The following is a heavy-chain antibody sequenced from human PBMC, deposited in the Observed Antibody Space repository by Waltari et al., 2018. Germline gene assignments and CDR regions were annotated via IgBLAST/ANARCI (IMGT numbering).Heavy chain of an antibody. D-gene: IGHD3-10*01. J-gene: IGHJ2*01. CDR1: GMTFTTYS. CDR2: VSGESGYI. V-gene: IGHV3-48*04. CDR3: AGIRRGFWFFDL. Sequence: EVQLVESGGGLVQPGGSLRPSCAASGMTFTTYSMNWVRQAPGKGLELISYVSGESGYIYYADSVRGRFTISRDNAQNSMYLQMNNLRADDTAVYYCAGIRRGFWFFDLWGRGTLVTVSS.